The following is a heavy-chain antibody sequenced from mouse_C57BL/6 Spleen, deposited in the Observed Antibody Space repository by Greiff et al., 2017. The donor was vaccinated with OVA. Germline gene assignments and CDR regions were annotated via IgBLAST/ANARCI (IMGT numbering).Heavy chain of an antibody. CDR2: IYPSDSET. CDR3: ARPGRKGGFAY. J-gene: IGHJ3*01. CDR1: GYTFTSYW. Sequence: QVQLKQPGAELVRPGSSVKLSCKASGYTFTSYWMDWVKQRPGQGLEWIGNIYPSDSETHYNQKFKDKATLTVDKSSSTAYMQLSSLTSEDSAVYYCARPGRKGGFAYWGQGTLVTVSA. V-gene: IGHV1-61*01. D-gene: IGHD3-3*01.